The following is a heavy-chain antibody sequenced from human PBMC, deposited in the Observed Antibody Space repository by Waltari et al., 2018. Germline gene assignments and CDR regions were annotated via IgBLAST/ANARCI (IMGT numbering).Heavy chain of an antibody. CDR1: GGHIRGFY. J-gene: IGHJ5*02. V-gene: IGHV4-59*01. D-gene: IGHD2-21*02. CDR2: IYYTGST. Sequence: QVQLQESGPSLLTPSATLSLICTVSGGHIRGFYWSWVRQPPGKGLDWIGYIYYTGSTNFNPSLKSRVTMSVDTSKNQFSLKLSSVTAADTAFYYCARGGGGDWEWFDPWGQGTLVTVSS. CDR3: ARGGGGDWEWFDP.